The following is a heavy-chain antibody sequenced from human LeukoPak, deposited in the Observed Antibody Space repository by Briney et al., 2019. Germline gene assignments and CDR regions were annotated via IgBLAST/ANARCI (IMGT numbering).Heavy chain of an antibody. CDR2: ISYDGSNK. CDR3: ARENDVNYYDSSGYDY. D-gene: IGHD3-22*01. J-gene: IGHJ4*02. CDR1: GFTFSSYA. V-gene: IGHV3-30-3*01. Sequence: GGSLRLSCAASGFTFSSYAMSWVRQAPGKGLEWVAVISYDGSNKYYADSVKDRFTISRDNSKNTLYLQMNSLRAEDTAVYYCARENDVNYYDSSGYDYWGQGTLVTVSS.